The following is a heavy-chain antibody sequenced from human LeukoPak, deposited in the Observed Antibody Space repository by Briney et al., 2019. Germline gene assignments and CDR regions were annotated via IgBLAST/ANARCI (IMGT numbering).Heavy chain of an antibody. CDR3: ARSPAGDAWPPAYYMDV. Sequence: PGGSLRLSCAASEFSFSTYWMSWVRQAPGKGLEWVANIKEDGTEKYYVGSVKGRFTISRDNAKKSLYPQMNSLRDNDTAVYFCARSPAGDAWPPAYYMDVWGKGTTVTVSS. D-gene: IGHD3-10*01. V-gene: IGHV3-7*01. J-gene: IGHJ6*03. CDR1: EFSFSTYW. CDR2: IKEDGTEK.